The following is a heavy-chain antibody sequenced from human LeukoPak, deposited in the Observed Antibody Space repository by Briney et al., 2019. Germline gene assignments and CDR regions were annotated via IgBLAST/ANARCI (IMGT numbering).Heavy chain of an antibody. CDR2: ITTGDGNT. J-gene: IGHJ4*02. Sequence: GGSLRLSCTASGFTFSSYTMTWVRQAPGRGLKWVSTITTGDGNTYYADSVKGRFTVSRDDSKNTLYLQMNSLRAEDTAVYYCAKDGGLWVSAHWGDSWGRGTLVTVSS. CDR3: AKDGGLWVSAHWGDS. CDR1: GFTFSSYT. V-gene: IGHV3-23*01. D-gene: IGHD7-27*01.